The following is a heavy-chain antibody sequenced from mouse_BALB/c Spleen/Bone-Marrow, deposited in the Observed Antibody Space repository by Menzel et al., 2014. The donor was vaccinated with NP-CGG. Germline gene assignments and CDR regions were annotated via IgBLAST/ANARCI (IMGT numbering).Heavy chain of an antibody. CDR2: IRNKQKKYTT. Sequence: DAKRGEDGGGVGQNEGYKRLSCATSGFTFTDYYMSWVRQPPGKALEWLGFIRNKQKKYTTEYSASVKGRFTISRDNSQSILYLQMCTWRAEDSATYYCSFPYYRYDGWYFDVWGAGTTVTVSS. CDR1: GFTFTDYY. D-gene: IGHD2-14*01. V-gene: IGHV7-3*02. J-gene: IGHJ1*01. CDR3: SFPYYRYDGWYFDV.